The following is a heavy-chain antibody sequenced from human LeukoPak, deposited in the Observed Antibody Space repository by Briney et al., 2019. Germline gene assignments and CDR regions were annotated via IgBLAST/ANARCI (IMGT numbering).Heavy chain of an antibody. CDR3: AGRTISIVDAFDI. CDR2: IYYSGST. V-gene: IGHV4-39*01. J-gene: IGHJ3*02. CDR1: GGSISSSSYY. Sequence: SETLSLTCTVSGGSISSSSYYWRWIRQPPGKGLEWIGSIYYSGSTYYNPSLKSRVTISVDTSKNQFSLKLSSVTAADTAVYYCAGRTISIVDAFDIWGQGTMVTVSS. D-gene: IGHD3-22*01.